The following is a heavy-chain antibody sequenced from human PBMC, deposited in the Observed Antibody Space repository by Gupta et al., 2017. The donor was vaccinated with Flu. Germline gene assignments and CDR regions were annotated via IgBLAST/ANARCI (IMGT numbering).Heavy chain of an antibody. J-gene: IGHJ6*02. CDR1: GFTFSSYA. D-gene: IGHD4-17*01. Sequence: EVQVLESGGGLVQPGGSLRLSCAASGFTFSSYAMTWVRQAPGKGLEGVSAISGSGHSTYYADAVKCRFTISRDNAKNTLYLQMNSLRAEDTAVYYCAKDLAVTTLLRAMDVWGQGTTLTVSS. V-gene: IGHV3-23*01. CDR3: AKDLAVTTLLRAMDV. CDR2: ISGSGHST.